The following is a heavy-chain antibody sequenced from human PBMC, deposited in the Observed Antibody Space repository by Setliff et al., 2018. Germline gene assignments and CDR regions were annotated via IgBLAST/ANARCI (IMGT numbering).Heavy chain of an antibody. D-gene: IGHD2-2*01. V-gene: IGHV4-39*01. CDR2: IYDSGTT. Sequence: SETLSLTCTVSGGSMRSISYYWGWVRQPPGKGLEWIGTIYDSGTTYYNQSIKSRVTISVDTSKNQFSLRLSSVTAADTAVYYCAICPYQGPYNYWGQGSLVTVSS. CDR1: GGSMRSISYY. CDR3: AICPYQGPYNY. J-gene: IGHJ4*02.